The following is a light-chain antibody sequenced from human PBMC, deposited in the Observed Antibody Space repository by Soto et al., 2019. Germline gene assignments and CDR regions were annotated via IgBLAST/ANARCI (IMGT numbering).Light chain of an antibody. V-gene: IGKV2-28*01. CDR2: MAS. CDR3: QQSYSTPSLT. Sequence: LTQSPLSLPVRPGEPASISCRSSQSLLYSNGFHYLEWYLQRPGQSPQLLIYMASNRASGVPDRFSGSGSGTDFTLTISSLQPEDFATYYCQQSYSTPSLTFGQGTRLEIK. J-gene: IGKJ5*01. CDR1: QSLLYSNGFHY.